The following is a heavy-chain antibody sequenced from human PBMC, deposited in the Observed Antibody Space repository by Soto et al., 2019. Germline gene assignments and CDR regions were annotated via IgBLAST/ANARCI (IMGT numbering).Heavy chain of an antibody. V-gene: IGHV4-31*03. Sequence: PSETQSLTCTVSGGYISSGGYYWSWNRKHPGKGLEWIGYIYYSGSTYYNPSLKSRVTISVDTSKNQFSLKLSSVTAADTAVYYCARGLTYYDFWSGYYRDYYYGMDVWGQGTTVTVSS. CDR2: IYYSGST. J-gene: IGHJ6*02. CDR1: GGYISSGGYY. D-gene: IGHD3-3*01. CDR3: ARGLTYYDFWSGYYRDYYYGMDV.